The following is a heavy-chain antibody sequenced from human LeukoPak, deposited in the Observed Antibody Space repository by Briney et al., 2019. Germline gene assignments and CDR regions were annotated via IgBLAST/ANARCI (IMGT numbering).Heavy chain of an antibody. Sequence: GGSLRLSCAASGFPFSNYWMSWVRQAPGKGLEWVANMKEDGGEIDYVDSVKGRFTISRDNAKNSLYLHMNSLRVEDTAVYYCARDRGYSTFDNWGQGTLVTVSS. CDR3: ARDRGYSTFDN. V-gene: IGHV3-7*01. D-gene: IGHD4-23*01. CDR2: MKEDGGEI. J-gene: IGHJ5*02. CDR1: GFPFSNYW.